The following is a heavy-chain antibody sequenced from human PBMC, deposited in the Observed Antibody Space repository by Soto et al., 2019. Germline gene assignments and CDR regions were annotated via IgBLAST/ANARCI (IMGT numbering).Heavy chain of an antibody. D-gene: IGHD3-16*02. V-gene: IGHV1-18*01. CDR1: GYTFTSYG. CDR2: ISAYNGNT. CDR3: ARVPFNPYDYIWGSYRSPSYFDY. J-gene: IGHJ4*02. Sequence: ASVKVSCKASGYTFTSYGISWVRQAPGQRLEWMGWISAYNGNTNYAQKLQGRVTMTTDTSTSTAYMELRSLRSDDTAVYYCARVPFNPYDYIWGSYRSPSYFDYWGQGTLVTVSS.